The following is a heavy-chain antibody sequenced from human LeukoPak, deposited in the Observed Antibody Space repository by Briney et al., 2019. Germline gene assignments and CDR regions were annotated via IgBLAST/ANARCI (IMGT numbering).Heavy chain of an antibody. D-gene: IGHD4-23*01. CDR1: GGSISRSRYY. J-gene: IGHJ3*01. CDR2: IYYSGST. Sequence: SETLSLTCTVSGGSISRSRYYWGWIRQPPGKGLEWIGSIYYSGSTYYNPSLKSRVTTSVDTSKNQFSLKLSSVTAADTAVYYCAREVGGHDAFDLWGQGKMVTVSS. V-gene: IGHV4-39*07. CDR3: AREVGGHDAFDL.